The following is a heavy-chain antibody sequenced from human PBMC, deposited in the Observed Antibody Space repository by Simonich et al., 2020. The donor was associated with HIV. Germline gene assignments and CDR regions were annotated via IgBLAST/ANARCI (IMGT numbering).Heavy chain of an antibody. Sequence: QVLLQESGPGVVKPSETLSLTCSVAGGSNKNYYWSWIRQPPGKGLEGIGYMYYSGSTYYSPSLKSRVTISLDTSKNQFSLKVNSVTAVDTAVYYCASTVDTAIDYWGQGILVTVSS. CDR1: GGSNKNYY. CDR2: MYYSGST. J-gene: IGHJ4*02. V-gene: IGHV4-59*08. D-gene: IGHD5-18*01. CDR3: ASTVDTAIDY.